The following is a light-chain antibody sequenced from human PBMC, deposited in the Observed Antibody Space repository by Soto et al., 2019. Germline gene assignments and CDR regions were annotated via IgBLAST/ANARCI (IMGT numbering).Light chain of an antibody. CDR3: QQYGSSLT. CDR2: AAS. Sequence: EIVMTQSPATLSVSPGEGATLSCRASLGISINLAWYQQRPGQAPHLLIYAASTRATGIPDRFSGSGSGTDFTLTINRLEPEDFAVYYCQQYGSSLTFGGGTRLEIK. CDR1: LGISIN. J-gene: IGKJ5*01. V-gene: IGKV3-20*01.